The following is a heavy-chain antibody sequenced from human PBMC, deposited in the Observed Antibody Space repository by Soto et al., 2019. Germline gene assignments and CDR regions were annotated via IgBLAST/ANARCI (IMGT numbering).Heavy chain of an antibody. J-gene: IGHJ5*02. D-gene: IGHD3-3*01. V-gene: IGHV4-30-4*01. CDR2: IYNSGIT. Sequence: TLSLTCTVSGGSISSGDYSWSWVRQSPGKGLEWIGHIYNSGITYYNPSLKSRVVISIDTSRNQFSLRLNSLAAADRAVYFCARGVTVFGLVSRFWFDPWGQGTVVTVSS. CDR3: ARGVTVFGLVSRFWFDP. CDR1: GGSISSGDYS.